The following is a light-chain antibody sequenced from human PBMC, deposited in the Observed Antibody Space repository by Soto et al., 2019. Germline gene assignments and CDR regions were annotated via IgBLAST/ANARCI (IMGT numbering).Light chain of an antibody. Sequence: QSALTQPAFVTGSLGQSITISCTGTSSDVGSYNLVSWYQQHPGKAPKLMIYEGSKRPSGVSNRFSGSKSGNTASLTISGLQAEDEADYYCCSYAGSSTYVVFGGGTKLTVL. J-gene: IGLJ2*01. CDR1: SSDVGSYNL. CDR3: CSYAGSSTYVV. CDR2: EGS. V-gene: IGLV2-23*01.